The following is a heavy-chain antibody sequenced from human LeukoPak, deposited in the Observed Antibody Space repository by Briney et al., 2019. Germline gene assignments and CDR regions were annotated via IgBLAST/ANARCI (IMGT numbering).Heavy chain of an antibody. J-gene: IGHJ4*02. Sequence: SETLSLTCAVYGGSFSGYYWSWIRQPPGKGLEWIGEINHSGSTNYNPSLKSRVTISVDTSKNQFSLKLSSVTAADTAVYYCARGVRSIGYYFDYWGQGTLVTVSS. V-gene: IGHV4-34*01. CDR3: ARGVRSIGYYFDY. CDR1: GGSFSGYY. CDR2: INHSGST. D-gene: IGHD4-17*01.